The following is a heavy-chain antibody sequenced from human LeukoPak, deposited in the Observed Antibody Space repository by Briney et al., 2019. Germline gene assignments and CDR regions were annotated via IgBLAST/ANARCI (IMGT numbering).Heavy chain of an antibody. V-gene: IGHV4-30-4*08. J-gene: IGHJ5*02. CDR2: IYYSGST. CDR3: ARCPPPGWFDP. CDR1: GGSISSDDYY. Sequence: PSQTLSLTCAVSGGSISSDDYYWSWIRQPPGKGLEWIGFIYYSGSTYYKPSLKSGVTISMDTSKNQFSLRLSSVTAADTAVYYCARCPPPGWFDPWGQGTLVTVSS. D-gene: IGHD5/OR15-5a*01.